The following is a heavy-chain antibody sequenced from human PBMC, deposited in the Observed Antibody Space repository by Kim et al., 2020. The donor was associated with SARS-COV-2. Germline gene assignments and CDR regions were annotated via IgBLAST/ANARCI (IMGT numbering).Heavy chain of an antibody. Sequence: GGSLRLACAASGFTFSSYSMNWVRQAPGKGLEWVSSISSSSSYIYYADSVKGRFTISRDNAKNSLYLQMNSLRAEDTAVYYCARGEVLQLERLLGYYYYGMDVWGQGTTVTVS. CDR2: ISSSSSYI. CDR3: ARGEVLQLERLLGYYYYGMDV. D-gene: IGHD1-1*01. J-gene: IGHJ6*02. V-gene: IGHV3-21*01. CDR1: GFTFSSYS.